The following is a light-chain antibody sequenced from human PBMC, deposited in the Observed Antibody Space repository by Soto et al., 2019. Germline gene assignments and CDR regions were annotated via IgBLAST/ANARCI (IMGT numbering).Light chain of an antibody. V-gene: IGKV1-5*01. J-gene: IGKJ1*01. CDR2: DAS. CDR1: QSLNSL. Sequence: DIQMTQSPSTLSASVGDRFTITCRASQSLNSLLAWYQQKPGRAPKLLIYDASTLESGVPSRFSGSGSGTEFTLTISSLQTDDFATYYCQQYNSYSSWTCGQGTKVDIK. CDR3: QQYNSYSSWT.